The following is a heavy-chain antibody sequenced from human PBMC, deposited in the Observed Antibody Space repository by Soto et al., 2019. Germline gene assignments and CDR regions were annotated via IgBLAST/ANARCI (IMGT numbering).Heavy chain of an antibody. J-gene: IGHJ4*02. D-gene: IGHD4-17*01. Sequence: GGSLRLSCAASGFTFSSYAMSWVRQAPGKGLGWGSRINCDGSSRSHADSVKGRFTISRDKAKNTLYLQMNRLRAEDTAVYYCAREVGLPAVGGYGIDYWGQGTLVTVSS. CDR1: GFTFSSYA. CDR3: AREVGLPAVGGYGIDY. CDR2: INCDGSSR. V-gene: IGHV3-74*01.